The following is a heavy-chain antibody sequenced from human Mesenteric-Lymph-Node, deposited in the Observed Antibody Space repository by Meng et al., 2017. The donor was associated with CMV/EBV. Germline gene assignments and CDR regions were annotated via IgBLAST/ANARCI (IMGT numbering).Heavy chain of an antibody. D-gene: IGHD3-10*01. J-gene: IGHJ6*02. V-gene: IGHV3-74*01. CDR3: ARGVGTLVRGVMGRNRGYYYGMDV. CDR2: INSDGSST. CDR1: GFTFSSYW. Sequence: GESLKISCAASGFTFSSYWMHWVRQAPGKGLVWVSRINSDGSSTSYADSVKGRFTISRDNAKNTLYLQMNSLRAEDTAVYYCARGVGTLVRGVMGRNRGYYYGMDVWGQGTTVTVSS.